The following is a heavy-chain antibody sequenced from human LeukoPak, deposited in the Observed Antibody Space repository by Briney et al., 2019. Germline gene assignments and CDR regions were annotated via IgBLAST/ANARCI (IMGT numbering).Heavy chain of an antibody. CDR1: GFTFTGYY. J-gene: IGHJ4*02. V-gene: IGHV1-2*02. Sequence: GASVRVSCKASGFTFTGYYLHWVRQAPGQGLEWMGWVNPNNGGTNYAQMFQGRVTMTTDTSISTAYMELSRLTSDDTAVYYCARDSYGGNWSLGYWGQGTLVTVSS. CDR2: VNPNNGGT. CDR3: ARDSYGGNWSLGY. D-gene: IGHD4-23*01.